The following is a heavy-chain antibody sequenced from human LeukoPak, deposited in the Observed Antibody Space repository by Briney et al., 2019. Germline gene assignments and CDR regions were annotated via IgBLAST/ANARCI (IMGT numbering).Heavy chain of an antibody. CDR2: ISASRDIT. V-gene: IGHV3-48*01. J-gene: IGHJ4*02. Sequence: PGGSLRLSCAASGFNYSSYTMNWVRQAPGMGLEWLSYISASRDITYYADSVKGRFTISRDNSKNTLYLQMNSLRTEDTAIYFCARGGGKWLRLSFFDYWGQGTLVTVSS. CDR1: GFNYSSYT. D-gene: IGHD5-12*01. CDR3: ARGGGKWLRLSFFDY.